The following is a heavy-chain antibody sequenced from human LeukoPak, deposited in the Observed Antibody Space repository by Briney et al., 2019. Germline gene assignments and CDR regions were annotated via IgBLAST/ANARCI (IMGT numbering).Heavy chain of an antibody. D-gene: IGHD4-17*01. J-gene: IGHJ4*02. CDR2: IYTSGST. CDR1: GGSISSGSYY. V-gene: IGHV4-61*09. CDR3: ARDPGSYGDYG. Sequence: PSETLSLTCTVSGGSISSGSYYWSWIRQPAGKGLEWIGHIYTSGSTNYNPSLKSRVTISVDTSKNQFSLKLSSVTAADTAVYYCARDPGSYGDYGWGQGTLVTVSS.